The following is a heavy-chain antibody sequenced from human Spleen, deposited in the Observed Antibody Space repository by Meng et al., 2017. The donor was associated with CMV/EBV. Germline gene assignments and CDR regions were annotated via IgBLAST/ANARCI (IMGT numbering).Heavy chain of an antibody. J-gene: IGHJ3*02. CDR3: ARLAPAAAGTVTWAFDI. CDR1: GFTVSSNY. D-gene: IGHD6-13*01. Sequence: SCAASGFTVSSNYMSWVRQAPGKGLEWVSLIYSGGSTYYADSVKGRFTISRDNSKNTLYLQMNSLRAEDTAVYYCARLAPAAAGTVTWAFDIWGQGTMVTVSS. V-gene: IGHV3-66*02. CDR2: IYSGGST.